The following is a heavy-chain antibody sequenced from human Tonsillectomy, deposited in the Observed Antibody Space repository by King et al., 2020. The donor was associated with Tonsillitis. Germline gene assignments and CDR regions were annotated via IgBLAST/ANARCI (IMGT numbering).Heavy chain of an antibody. Sequence: VQLQESGPGLVKPSETLSLTCTVSGYSISSGYYWGWIRQPPGKGLEWIGSIYHSGSTYYNPPLKSRVTISVDTSKNQFSLKLSSVTAADTAVYDCARYDAAYYDILTGLIDYWGQGTLVTVSS. CDR1: GYSISSGYY. CDR2: IYHSGST. V-gene: IGHV4-38-2*02. CDR3: ARYDAAYYDILTGLIDY. D-gene: IGHD3-9*01. J-gene: IGHJ4*02.